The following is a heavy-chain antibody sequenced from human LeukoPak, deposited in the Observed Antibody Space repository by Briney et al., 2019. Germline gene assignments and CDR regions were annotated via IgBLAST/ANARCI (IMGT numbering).Heavy chain of an antibody. CDR2: FDPEDGET. D-gene: IGHD3-22*01. Sequence: ASVKVCCEVSGYTLTELSMHWVRQAPGKGLEWMGGFDPEDGETIYAQKFQGRVTMTEDTSTDTAYMELSSLRSEDTAVYYCAAGPPWIVSLRVDYWGQGTLVTVSS. V-gene: IGHV1-24*01. J-gene: IGHJ4*02. CDR1: GYTLTELS. CDR3: AAGPPWIVSLRVDY.